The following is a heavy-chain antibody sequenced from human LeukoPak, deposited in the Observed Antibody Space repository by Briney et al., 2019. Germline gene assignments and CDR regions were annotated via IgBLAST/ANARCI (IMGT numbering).Heavy chain of an antibody. CDR1: GFSFSNYG. Sequence: GGSLRLSCAASGFSFSNYGMSWVRQAPGEGLEWVSAISDSTWYADSVKGRFTISRDSSQNTVYLQMNSLRAEDTAVYYCAKDRRSYGGTSFDSGGQGTLVTVS. J-gene: IGHJ4*02. CDR3: AKDRRSYGGTSFDS. V-gene: IGHV3-23*01. D-gene: IGHD4-23*01. CDR2: ISDST.